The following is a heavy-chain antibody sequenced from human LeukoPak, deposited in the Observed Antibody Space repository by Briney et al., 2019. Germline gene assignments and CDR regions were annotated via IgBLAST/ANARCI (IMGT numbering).Heavy chain of an antibody. V-gene: IGHV3-7*01. Sequence: GGSLRLSCAVSGLTFSSSWMDWVRQAPGKGLEWVASINPDGNKKYSADSVKGRFTISRDNAENSLYLQMNSLRVEDSAFYYCARDLAYSRLDYWGQGMLVTVSS. CDR2: INPDGNKK. CDR3: ARDLAYSRLDY. D-gene: IGHD5-18*01. J-gene: IGHJ4*02. CDR1: GLTFSSSW.